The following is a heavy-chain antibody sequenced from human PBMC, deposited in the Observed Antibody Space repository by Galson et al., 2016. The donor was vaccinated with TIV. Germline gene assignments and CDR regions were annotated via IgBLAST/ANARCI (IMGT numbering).Heavy chain of an antibody. CDR1: GFRFTSYG. Sequence: QSGAEVKKPGESLRISCKCSGFRFTSYGIAWVRQMPGKGLEWMGLIYPADSNTTYSPSFPGQITISVDQSITTAYLHWRGLKASGTVMYYWGSGQYIERWGHGTLVTVSS. CDR3: GSGQYIER. D-gene: IGHD2-15*01. V-gene: IGHV5-51*03. J-gene: IGHJ1*01. CDR2: IYPADSNT.